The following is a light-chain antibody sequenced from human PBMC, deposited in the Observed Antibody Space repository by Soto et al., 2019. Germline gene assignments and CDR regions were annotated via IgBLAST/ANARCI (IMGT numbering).Light chain of an antibody. V-gene: IGKV3-15*01. CDR1: QSVSSK. Sequence: EIVMTQSPGTLSVSPGERATVSCRASQSVSSKLAWYQQKVGQAPRLLIYGASTRAAGIPARFSGSGSGTEFTLTISSLQSEDFEVYYCQQYDKWPLTFGGGAKVEIK. CDR3: QQYDKWPLT. J-gene: IGKJ4*01. CDR2: GAS.